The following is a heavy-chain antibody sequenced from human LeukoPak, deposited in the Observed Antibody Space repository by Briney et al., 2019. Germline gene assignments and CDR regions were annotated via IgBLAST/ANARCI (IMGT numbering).Heavy chain of an antibody. CDR3: ARHDSFIPY. D-gene: IGHD5-18*01. CDR1: GFTFNYYA. V-gene: IGHV3-23*01. J-gene: IGHJ4*02. CDR2: ISDNEGRT. Sequence: GGSLRLSCAASGFTFNYYAMSWVRQAPGKGLEWVSGISDNEGRTYYTDSVKGRFTISRDNAKNTVYLQMQNLRADDTAVYFCARHDSFIPYWGQGTLVTVSS.